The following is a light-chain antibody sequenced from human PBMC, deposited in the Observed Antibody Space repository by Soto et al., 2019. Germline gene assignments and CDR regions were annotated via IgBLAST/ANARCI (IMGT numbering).Light chain of an antibody. CDR3: MQAGNTPGT. CDR2: LGS. Sequence: DIVMTQSPLSLPVTPGEPASISCRSSQSLLHSNGYTYLDWYLQKPGQSPQLLIYLGSYRASGVPDRFSGSGSGTDFTLKISRVEAEDVGVYYCMQAGNTPGTFAQGTKGEMK. J-gene: IGKJ1*01. V-gene: IGKV2-28*01. CDR1: QSLLHSNGYTY.